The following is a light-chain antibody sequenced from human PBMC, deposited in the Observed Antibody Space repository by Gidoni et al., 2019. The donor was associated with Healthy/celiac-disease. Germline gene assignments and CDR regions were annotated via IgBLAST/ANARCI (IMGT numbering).Light chain of an antibody. J-gene: IGLJ2*01. Sequence: QSVLSEPPSVSGPPGQRVPISCTGISSNSGAGYDLHWYQQRPGTAPKLLILGNRHRPSGVPDRFSGSKSGTSASLAITGLQAEDEADYYCQSYDSSLSGLHVVFGGGTKLTVL. CDR2: GNR. CDR3: QSYDSSLSGLHVV. V-gene: IGLV1-40*01. CDR1: SSNSGAGYD.